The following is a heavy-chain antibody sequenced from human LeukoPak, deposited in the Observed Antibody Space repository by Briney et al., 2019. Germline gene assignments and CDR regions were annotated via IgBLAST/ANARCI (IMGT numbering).Heavy chain of an antibody. D-gene: IGHD5-18*01. CDR1: GFTFTSHA. J-gene: IGHJ4*02. CDR2: ISASGGNT. Sequence: GASLRLSCAASGFTFTSHAMTWVRQAPGKGLEWVSGISASGGNTFYADAVKGRFTISRDNSKNTLYLQMNSLGADDTALYYCAKGGFNYPGYWGQGTLVTVSS. V-gene: IGHV3-23*01. CDR3: AKGGFNYPGY.